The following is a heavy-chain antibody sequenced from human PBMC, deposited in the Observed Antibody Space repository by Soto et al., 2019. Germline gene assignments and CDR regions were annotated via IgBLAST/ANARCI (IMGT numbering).Heavy chain of an antibody. CDR1: GYSFTSYW. V-gene: IGHV5-10-1*01. J-gene: IGHJ6*02. CDR2: IDPSDSYT. CDR3: ARVYYDILTGPLGGMDV. D-gene: IGHD3-9*01. Sequence: PGESLKISCKGSGYSFTSYWISWVRQMPGKGLEWMGRIDPSDSYTNYSPSFQGHVTISADKSISTAYLQWSSLKASDTAMYYCARVYYDILTGPLGGMDVWGQGTTVTVSS.